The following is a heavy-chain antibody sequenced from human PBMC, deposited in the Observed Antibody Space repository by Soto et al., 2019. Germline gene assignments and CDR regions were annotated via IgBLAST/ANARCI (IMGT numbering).Heavy chain of an antibody. CDR2: IYYSGST. CDR3: ARIGRSGYNNWFDP. J-gene: IGHJ5*02. V-gene: IGHV4-31*03. Sequence: PSETLSLTCTVSGGSISSGGYYWSWIRQHPGKGLEWIGYIYYSGSTYYNPSLKSRVTISVDTSKNQFSLKLSSVTAADTAVYYCARIGRSGYNNWFDPWGQGTLVTVS. CDR1: GGSISSGGYY. D-gene: IGHD3-3*01.